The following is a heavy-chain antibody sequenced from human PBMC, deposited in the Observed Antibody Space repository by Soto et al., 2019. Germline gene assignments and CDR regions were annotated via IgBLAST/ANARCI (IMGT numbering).Heavy chain of an antibody. CDR2: IYYSGST. D-gene: IGHD6-19*01. CDR3: ARKIAVAGKSFSYYYMDV. V-gene: IGHV4-59*08. Sequence: SETLSLTCTVSGGSISSYYWSWIRQPPGKGLEWIGYIYYSGSTNYNPSLKSRVTISVDTSKNQFSLKLSSVTAADTAVYYCARKIAVAGKSFSYYYMDVWGKGTTVTVSS. J-gene: IGHJ6*03. CDR1: GGSISSYY.